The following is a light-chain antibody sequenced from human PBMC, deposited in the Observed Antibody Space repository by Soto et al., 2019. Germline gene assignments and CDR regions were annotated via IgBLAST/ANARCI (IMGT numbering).Light chain of an antibody. CDR1: TSDVGGYNY. V-gene: IGLV2-14*01. CDR2: EVS. Sequence: QSALTQPASVSGSPGQSITISCTGTTSDVGGYNYVSWHQQHPGKAPKLMIYEVSNWPSGVSNRFSGSKSGNTASLTISGLQPDDEADYYCSSYTSSTTLVFGGGTKLTVL. J-gene: IGLJ2*01. CDR3: SSYTSSTTLV.